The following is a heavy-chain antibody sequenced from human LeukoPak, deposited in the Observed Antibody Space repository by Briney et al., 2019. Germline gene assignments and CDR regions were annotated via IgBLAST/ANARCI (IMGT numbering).Heavy chain of an antibody. CDR2: IKEDGSDK. CDR1: GFTFSTYW. Sequence: GGSLRLSCAASGFTFSTYWMSWVRQAPGKGLELVASIKEDGSDKYHVDSVKGRFSISRDNAKNSLYLQMNSLRAEDTAVYYCARGSGWRRDAFDIWSPGTVVTVSS. CDR3: ARGSGWRRDAFDI. V-gene: IGHV3-7*01. J-gene: IGHJ3*02. D-gene: IGHD6-19*01.